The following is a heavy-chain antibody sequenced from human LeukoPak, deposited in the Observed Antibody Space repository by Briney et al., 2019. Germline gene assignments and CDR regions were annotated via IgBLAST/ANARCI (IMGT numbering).Heavy chain of an antibody. D-gene: IGHD2-15*01. V-gene: IGHV6-1*01. J-gene: IGHJ3*02. CDR2: TYYRSQWHN. Sequence: QTLLLTCAISGDSVSTNTGAWNWIRQSPSRGLEWLGRTYYRSQWHNEYAVSVKSRINVTPDTSKNQVSLQLNSVTLEDTAVYYCARGGSFAFDIWGQGTMVTVSA. CDR1: GDSVSTNTGA. CDR3: ARGGSFAFDI.